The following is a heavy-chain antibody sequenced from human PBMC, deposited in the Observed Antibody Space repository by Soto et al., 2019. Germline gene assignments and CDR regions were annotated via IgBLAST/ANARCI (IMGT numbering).Heavy chain of an antibody. Sequence: PETLSLTCGVSGYSISSGYYWGWVRQPPGKGLEWIGHIYRGGITYYNPSLKSRATISADTSKNQFSLKLSSVTAADTAIYYCARDLGLAVIENVIKYNGMDVWGQGTTVTVSS. J-gene: IGHJ6*02. CDR2: IYRGGIT. V-gene: IGHV4-38-2*02. CDR1: GYSISSGYY. D-gene: IGHD3-10*01. CDR3: ARDLGLAVIENVIKYNGMDV.